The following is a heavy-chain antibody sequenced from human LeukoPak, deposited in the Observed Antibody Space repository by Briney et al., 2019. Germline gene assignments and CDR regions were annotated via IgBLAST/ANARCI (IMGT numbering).Heavy chain of an antibody. CDR1: GYTFTSYG. J-gene: IGHJ3*02. V-gene: IGHV1-18*01. CDR2: ISAYNGNT. Sequence: SVKVSCKASGYTFTSYGISWVRQAPGQGLEWMGWISAYNGNTNYAQKLQGRVTMTTDTSTSTAYMELRSLRSDDTAVYYCARDEGAMITFGGVIVQTDAFDIWGQGTMVAVSS. CDR3: ARDEGAMITFGGVIVQTDAFDI. D-gene: IGHD3-16*02.